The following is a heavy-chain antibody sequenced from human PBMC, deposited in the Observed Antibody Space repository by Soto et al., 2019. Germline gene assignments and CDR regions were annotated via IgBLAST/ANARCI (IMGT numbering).Heavy chain of an antibody. CDR3: AKDYSNYYGMDV. D-gene: IGHD1-26*01. Sequence: QVQLVESGGGVVQPGRSLRLSCAASGFTFSSYGMHWVRQAPGKGLEWVAFILYDGSNKYYADSVKGRFTISRDNSKNTLFLQLNSLRAEDTAVYYCAKDYSNYYGMDVWGQGTTVTVS. CDR1: GFTFSSYG. CDR2: ILYDGSNK. V-gene: IGHV3-30*18. J-gene: IGHJ6*02.